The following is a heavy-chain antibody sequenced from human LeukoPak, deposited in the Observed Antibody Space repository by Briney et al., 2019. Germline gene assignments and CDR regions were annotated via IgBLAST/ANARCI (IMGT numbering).Heavy chain of an antibody. CDR2: ISTYNGNT. Sequence: ASVKVSCKAAGYTFTSYGLSWVRQAPGQGLEWMGWISTYNGNTNYAQKLQGGVSMTADISTSTAYMELRSLRSDDTAVYYCARAWVSPYYFDHWGQGTQVTVSS. J-gene: IGHJ4*02. CDR1: GYTFTSYG. V-gene: IGHV1-18*01. CDR3: ARAWVSPYYFDH. D-gene: IGHD3-22*01.